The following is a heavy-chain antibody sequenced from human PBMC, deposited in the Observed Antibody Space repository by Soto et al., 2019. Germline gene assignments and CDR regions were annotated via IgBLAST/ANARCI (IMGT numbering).Heavy chain of an antibody. V-gene: IGHV3-30-3*01. Sequence: PGGSLRLSCAASGFTFSSYAMHWVRQAPGKGLEWVAVISYDGSNKYYADSVKGRFTISRDNSKNTLYLQMNSLRAEDTAVYYCARGLNSSGWKKSGLFDYWGQGTLVTVSS. D-gene: IGHD6-19*01. CDR2: ISYDGSNK. CDR3: ARGLNSSGWKKSGLFDY. CDR1: GFTFSSYA. J-gene: IGHJ4*02.